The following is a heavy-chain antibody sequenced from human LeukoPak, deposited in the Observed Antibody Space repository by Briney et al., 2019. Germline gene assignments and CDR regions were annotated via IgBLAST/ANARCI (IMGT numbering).Heavy chain of an antibody. CDR2: IFHTGST. Sequence: PSETLSLTCAVSGGSISSGDYSWSWIRQPPGKGPEWMGYIFHTGSTNYNPSLKSRVTISVDKSKNQFSLKLSSVTAADTAVYYCARLTMFRGVIYGTDWHSDLWGRGTLVTVSS. CDR1: GGSISSGDYS. CDR3: ARLTMFRGVIYGTDWHSDL. J-gene: IGHJ2*01. V-gene: IGHV4-30-2*01. D-gene: IGHD3-10*01.